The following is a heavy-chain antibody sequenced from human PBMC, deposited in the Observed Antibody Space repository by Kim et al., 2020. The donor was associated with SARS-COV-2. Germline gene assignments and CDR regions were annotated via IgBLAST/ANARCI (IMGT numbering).Heavy chain of an antibody. CDR3: AKDSDRMVRGVITF. CDR2: ISYDGSNK. Sequence: GGSLRLSCAASGFTFSSYGMHWVRQAPGKGLEWVAVISYDGSNKYYADSVKGRFTISRDNSKNTLYLQMNSLRAEDTAVYYCAKDSDRMVRGVITFWGQGTLVTVSS. V-gene: IGHV3-30*18. J-gene: IGHJ4*02. D-gene: IGHD3-10*01. CDR1: GFTFSSYG.